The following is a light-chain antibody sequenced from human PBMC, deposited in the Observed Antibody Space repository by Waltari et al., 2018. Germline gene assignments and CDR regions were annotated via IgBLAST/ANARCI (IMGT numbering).Light chain of an antibody. Sequence: QSVLTQPPSASGTPGQTVPISCSGSSSNVGRNSVYWYQQLPGTAPKLLIYRYDQRPSGVPARFFGSKSGTSASLVITGLRPEDEADYYCAAWDDSLYVVFGGGTRLTV. CDR1: SSNVGRNS. CDR3: AAWDDSLYVV. CDR2: RYD. J-gene: IGLJ2*01. V-gene: IGLV1-47*01.